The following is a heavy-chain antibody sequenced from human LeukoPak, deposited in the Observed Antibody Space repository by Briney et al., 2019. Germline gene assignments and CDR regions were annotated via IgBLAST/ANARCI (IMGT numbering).Heavy chain of an antibody. V-gene: IGHV3-21*04. J-gene: IGHJ4*02. D-gene: IGHD3-3*01. CDR3: AKEHTYYDFWSGYYKPSYIDY. Sequence: PGGSLRLSCAASGFTFSNYNMNWVRQAPGKGLEWVSSISTSSSYIYYADSVKGRFTISRENANNSLYLQMNSLRAEDTAVYYCAKEHTYYDFWSGYYKPSYIDYWGQGTLVTVSS. CDR2: ISTSSSYI. CDR1: GFTFSNYN.